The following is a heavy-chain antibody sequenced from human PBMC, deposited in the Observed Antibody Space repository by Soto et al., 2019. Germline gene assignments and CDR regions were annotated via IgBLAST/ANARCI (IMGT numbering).Heavy chain of an antibody. V-gene: IGHV3-23*01. Sequence: WGSLRLSCAASGFTFISYAIIFFRHSPFKWLEWVSAISGSGGSTYYADSVKGRFTISRDNSKNTLYLQMNSLRAEDTAVYYCAKDPRGAYYYDSSGLDYWGQGTLVTVSS. CDR2: ISGSGGST. CDR3: AKDPRGAYYYDSSGLDY. CDR1: GFTFISYA. J-gene: IGHJ4*02. D-gene: IGHD3-22*01.